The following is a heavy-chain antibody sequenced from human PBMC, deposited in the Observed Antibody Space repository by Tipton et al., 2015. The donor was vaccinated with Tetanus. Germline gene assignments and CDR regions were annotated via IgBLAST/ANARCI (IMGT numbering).Heavy chain of an antibody. Sequence: SLRLSCAASGFTFSSNAMSWVRQAPGKGLEWVSSISGSGGSTYYADSVKGRFTISRDNSKNTLYLQMNSLRAEDTAVYYCARGASYGPDYYYGMDVWGQGTTVTVSS. D-gene: IGHD5-18*01. CDR1: GFTFSSNA. J-gene: IGHJ6*02. V-gene: IGHV3-23*01. CDR3: ARGASYGPDYYYGMDV. CDR2: ISGSGGST.